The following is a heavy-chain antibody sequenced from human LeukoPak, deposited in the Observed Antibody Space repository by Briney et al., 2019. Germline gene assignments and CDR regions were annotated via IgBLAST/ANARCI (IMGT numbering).Heavy chain of an antibody. V-gene: IGHV1-69*04. CDR1: GGIFSSYA. CDR2: IIPILGIA. J-gene: IGHJ4*02. CDR3: ARARSGFDY. D-gene: IGHD2-15*01. Sequence: ASVKVSCTASGGIFSSYAISWVRQAPGQGLEWMGRIIPILGIANYAQKFQGRVTITADKSTSTAYMELSSLRSEDTAVYYCARARSGFDYWGQGTLVTVSP.